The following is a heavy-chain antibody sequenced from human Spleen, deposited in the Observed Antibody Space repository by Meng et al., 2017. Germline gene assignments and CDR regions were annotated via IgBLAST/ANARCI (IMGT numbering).Heavy chain of an antibody. V-gene: IGHV4-34*01. CDR2: INHSGRT. Sequence: GSGCLHPQETLPCPSVGFGGLFSDYYWGWFRQPPGKGLEWIGEINHSGRTNYNPSLESRATISVDTSQNNLSLKLSSVTAADTAVYYCARGVCSSSCYFHNWFDPWGQGTLVTVSS. CDR1: GGLFSDYY. CDR3: ARGVCSSSCYFHNWFDP. J-gene: IGHJ5*02. D-gene: IGHD6-13*01.